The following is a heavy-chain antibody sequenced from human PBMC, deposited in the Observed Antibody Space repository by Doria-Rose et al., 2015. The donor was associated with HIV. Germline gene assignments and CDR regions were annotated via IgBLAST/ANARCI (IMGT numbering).Heavy chain of an antibody. J-gene: IGHJ3*02. Sequence: EVQLVESGGGLVQPGGSLRLSCAASGFAFSRYWMAWVRQTPGKGLEWVANIKQDGSETYYADSVKGRFTISRDNAKTKNSLYLQMHSLSPEDTAVYYCARTTGGYYDDPSDIWGQGTMVTVSS. CDR2: IKQDGSET. CDR1: GFAFSRYW. CDR3: ARTTGGYYDDPSDI. V-gene: IGHV3-7*01. D-gene: IGHD3-22*01.